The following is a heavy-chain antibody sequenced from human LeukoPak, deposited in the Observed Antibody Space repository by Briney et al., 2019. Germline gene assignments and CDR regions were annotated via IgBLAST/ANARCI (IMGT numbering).Heavy chain of an antibody. CDR1: GFTFSNYV. J-gene: IGHJ4*02. D-gene: IGHD4-17*01. CDR2: IRYDGSSK. CDR3: ARYSGNYGLDY. Sequence: PGGSLRLSCAASGFTFSNYVIHWVRQPPGKGLEWVSLIRYDGSSKYYADSVRGRFTISRDNSKNTLYLQMNSLRAEDTAVYYCARYSGNYGLDYWSQGTLVTVSS. V-gene: IGHV3-30*02.